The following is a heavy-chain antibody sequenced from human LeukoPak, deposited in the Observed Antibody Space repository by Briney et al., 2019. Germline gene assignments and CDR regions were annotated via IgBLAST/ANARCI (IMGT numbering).Heavy chain of an antibody. J-gene: IGHJ3*02. CDR1: GYTFTSYG. Sequence: ASVNVSCKASGYTFTSYGISWVRQAPGQGLEWMGWISAYNGNTNYAQKLQGRVTMTTDTSTSTAYMELRSLRSDDTAVYYCARLDYDILTGLDAFDIWGQGTMVTVSS. CDR2: ISAYNGNT. V-gene: IGHV1-18*01. D-gene: IGHD3-9*01. CDR3: ARLDYDILTGLDAFDI.